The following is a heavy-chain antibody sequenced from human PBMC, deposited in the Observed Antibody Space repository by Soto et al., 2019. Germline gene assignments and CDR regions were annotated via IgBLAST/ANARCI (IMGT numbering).Heavy chain of an antibody. CDR2: INPNSGGT. V-gene: IGHV1-2*04. CDR3: ARGGVYYGSGRDNYYMDV. Sequence: ASVKVSCKASGYTFTGYYMHWVRQAPGQGLEWMGWINPNSGGTNYAQKFQGWVTMTRDTSISTAYMEVSRLRSDDTAVYYCARGGVYYGSGRDNYYMDVWGKGTTGTVSS. J-gene: IGHJ6*03. CDR1: GYTFTGYY. D-gene: IGHD3-10*01.